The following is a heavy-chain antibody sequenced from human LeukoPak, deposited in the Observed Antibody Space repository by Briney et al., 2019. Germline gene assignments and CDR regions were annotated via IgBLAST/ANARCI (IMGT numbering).Heavy chain of an antibody. D-gene: IGHD1-26*01. CDR3: AKDMGSGSYKGFLDY. J-gene: IGHJ4*02. V-gene: IGHV3-9*01. CDR2: ISWSSANV. Sequence: SLRLSCAASGFTFDDYAMHWVRQDPGKGLEWVSGISWSSANVGYADSVKGRFTISRDNAKNSLYLQMNSLRVEDTALYYCAKDMGSGSYKGFLDYWGQGTLVTVSS. CDR1: GFTFDDYA.